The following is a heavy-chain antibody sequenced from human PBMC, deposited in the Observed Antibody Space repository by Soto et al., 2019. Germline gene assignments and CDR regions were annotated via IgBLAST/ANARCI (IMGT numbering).Heavy chain of an antibody. CDR2: IKNKANSYTT. V-gene: IGHV3-72*01. CDR3: TGVRVGRSRSSDY. Sequence: EVQLVESGGGLVQPEGSLRLSCAASGFTFSDNYMDWVRQAPGKGLEWVGRIKNKANSYTTEYAAPVKVRFIISRDDSKKAVFLLMNRLKTADAAVYYCTGVRVGRSRSSDYWGQGILVTVSS. J-gene: IGHJ4*02. CDR1: GFTFSDNY. D-gene: IGHD1-26*01.